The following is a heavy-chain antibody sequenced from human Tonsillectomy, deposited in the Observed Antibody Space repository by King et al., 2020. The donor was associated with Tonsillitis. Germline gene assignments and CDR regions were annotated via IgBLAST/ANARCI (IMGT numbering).Heavy chain of an antibody. D-gene: IGHD4-17*01. Sequence: VQLQQWGAGLLKPSETLSLTCAVYGGSFSGYYWSWIRQPPGKGLEWIGEINHSGSTNYNPSLKSRVTISVDTSKNQFSLKLSSVTAADTAVYYCARAPPYGDYAWFDPWVQGTLVTVSS. CDR2: INHSGST. CDR1: GGSFSGYY. CDR3: ARAPPYGDYAWFDP. V-gene: IGHV4-34*01. J-gene: IGHJ5*02.